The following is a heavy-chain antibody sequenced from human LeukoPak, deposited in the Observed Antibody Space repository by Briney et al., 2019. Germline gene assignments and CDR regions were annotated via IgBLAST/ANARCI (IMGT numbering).Heavy chain of an antibody. CDR3: ARLGTMVRGVNNWFDP. CDR2: IDPSDSYT. V-gene: IGHV5-10-1*01. CDR1: GYTFSTYW. J-gene: IGHJ5*02. Sequence: GESLKISCKGSGYTFSTYWIGWVRQMPGKGLEWMGRIDPSDSYTNYSPSFQGHVTISADKSISTAYLQWSSLKASDTAMYYCARLGTMVRGVNNWFDPWGQGTLVTVSS. D-gene: IGHD3-10*01.